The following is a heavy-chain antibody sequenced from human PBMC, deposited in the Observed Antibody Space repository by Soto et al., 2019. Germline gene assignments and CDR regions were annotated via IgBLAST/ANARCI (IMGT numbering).Heavy chain of an antibody. CDR3: ARQGKNAPLVGFVFTDGMDV. CDR1: RDTFTNHW. J-gene: IGHJ6*02. D-gene: IGHD2-2*03. CDR2: IYPGDSQT. Sequence: EVQLVQSGTEVKKPGESLKISCEGSRDTFTNHWIAWVRQMPGKGLEWMGVIYPGDSQTRYSPSFEGQVTMSADMSTSTAYSQWSSLKASDTGMYYWARQGKNAPLVGFVFTDGMDVWGQGTTVIVSS. V-gene: IGHV5-51*01.